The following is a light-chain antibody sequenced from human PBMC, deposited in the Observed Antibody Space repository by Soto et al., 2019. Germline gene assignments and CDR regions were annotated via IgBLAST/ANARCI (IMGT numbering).Light chain of an antibody. CDR2: EVS. CDR1: SSDVGGYNY. J-gene: IGLJ1*01. V-gene: IGLV2-14*01. Sequence: QSALTQPASVSGSPGQSITISCTGTSSDVGGYNYVSWYQQHPGKAPKLMIYEVSNRPSRVSNRFSGSKSGNTASLTISGLQAEDEADYYCSSYTRSSTSYVFGTGNKVTV. CDR3: SSYTRSSTSYV.